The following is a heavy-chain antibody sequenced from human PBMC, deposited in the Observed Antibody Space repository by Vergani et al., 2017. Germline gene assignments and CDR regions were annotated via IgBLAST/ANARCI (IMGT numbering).Heavy chain of an antibody. CDR1: GFTLSNYD. Sequence: QVQLVESGGGVVQRGGSLRLSCATSGFTLSNYDMQWIRQGPGKGLEFVAFIQFDGSNQYYADSVKGRFTLSRDFSKNTLYLQMNSLRTDDTATYYCAKHVRCWCIDYWGQGTQVIVSS. CDR2: IQFDGSNQ. CDR3: AKHVRCWCIDY. D-gene: IGHD2-21*01. V-gene: IGHV3-30*02. J-gene: IGHJ4*02.